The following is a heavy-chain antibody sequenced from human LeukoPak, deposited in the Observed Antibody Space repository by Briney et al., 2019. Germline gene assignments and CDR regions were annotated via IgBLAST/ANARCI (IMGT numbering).Heavy chain of an antibody. J-gene: IGHJ4*02. CDR1: GGSISSSSYY. Sequence: SETLSLTCTVSGGSISSSSYYWGWIRQPPGKGLEWIGSIYYSGSTYYNPSLKSRVTISVDTSKNQFSLKLSSVTAADTAVYYCARAQGGNHFSDYWGQGTLVTVSS. V-gene: IGHV4-39*07. CDR3: ARAQGGNHFSDY. D-gene: IGHD4-23*01. CDR2: IYYSGST.